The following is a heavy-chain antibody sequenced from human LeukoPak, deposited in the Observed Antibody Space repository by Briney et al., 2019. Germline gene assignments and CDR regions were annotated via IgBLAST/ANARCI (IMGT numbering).Heavy chain of an antibody. CDR1: GFTFSSYW. D-gene: IGHD2-2*01. V-gene: IGHV3-7*01. Sequence: GGSLRLSCAASGFTFSSYWMSWVRQAPGKGLEWVANMKQDGSEKYYVDSVKGRFTISRDNAKNSLYLQMNSLRAEDTAVYYCARDGIVVVPAAMGGFYYYYYMDVWGKGTTVTVSS. CDR3: ARDGIVVVPAAMGGFYYYYYMDV. J-gene: IGHJ6*03. CDR2: MKQDGSEK.